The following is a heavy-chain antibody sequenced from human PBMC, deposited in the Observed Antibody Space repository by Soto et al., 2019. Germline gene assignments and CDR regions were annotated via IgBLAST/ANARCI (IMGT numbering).Heavy chain of an antibody. CDR2: MSGSRGYT. CDR1: GFTFSTQV. D-gene: IGHD2-2*01. J-gene: IGHJ4*02. V-gene: IGHV3-23*01. CDR3: AKFACSRTNCYVGSEAGSFFAS. Sequence: EVQLLESGGGLVQPGGSLRLSCAASGFTFSTQVMSWVRQAPGKGLEWVSAMSGSRGYTYYADSVKGRFTISRDNSKITLYVQVNGLGAADTAVYNCAKFACSRTNCYVGSEAGSFFASWGQGTLGIAS.